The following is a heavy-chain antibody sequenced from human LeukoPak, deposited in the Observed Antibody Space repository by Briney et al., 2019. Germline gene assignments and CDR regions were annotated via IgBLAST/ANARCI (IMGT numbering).Heavy chain of an antibody. CDR2: IYHSGST. CDR3: ARAFGVYYGDYFFYYYYGMDV. V-gene: IGHV4-30-2*01. J-gene: IGHJ6*02. Sequence: SETLSLTCAVSGGSISSGGYSWSWIRQPPGKGLEWIGYIYHSGSTYYNPSLKSRVTISVDTSKNQFSLKLSSVTAADTAVYYCARAFGVYYGDYFFYYYYGMDVWGQGTTVTVSS. CDR1: GGSISSGGYS. D-gene: IGHD4-17*01.